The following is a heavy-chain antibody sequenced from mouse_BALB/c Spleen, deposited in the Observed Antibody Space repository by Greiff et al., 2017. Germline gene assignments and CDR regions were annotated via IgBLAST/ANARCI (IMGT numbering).Heavy chain of an antibody. CDR2: ISTYYGDA. D-gene: IGHD1-1*01. Sequence: VMLVESGAELVRPGVSVKISCKGSGYTFTDYAMHWVKQSHAKSLEWIGVISTYYGDASYNQKFKGKATMTVDKSSSTAYMELARLTSEDSAIYYCARGSSYYFDYWGQGTTLTVSS. CDR1: GYTFTDYA. CDR3: ARGSSYYFDY. J-gene: IGHJ2*01. V-gene: IGHV1S137*01.